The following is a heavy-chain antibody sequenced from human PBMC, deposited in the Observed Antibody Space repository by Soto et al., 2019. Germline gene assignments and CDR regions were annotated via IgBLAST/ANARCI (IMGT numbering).Heavy chain of an antibody. CDR3: ERGTQTNIGGACSFDS. CDR2: SSPPGNTS. Sequence: GGSLRLSCVASGFSLANYPMTWVRQAPGKGLEWISYSSPPGNTSYYADSLAGRFALSRDNARNSLSLHMRMMSQEASAPYFCERGTQTNIGGACSFDSWGQGVMVTVSS. D-gene: IGHD2-15*01. V-gene: IGHV3-48*02. CDR1: GFSLANYP. J-gene: IGHJ4*02.